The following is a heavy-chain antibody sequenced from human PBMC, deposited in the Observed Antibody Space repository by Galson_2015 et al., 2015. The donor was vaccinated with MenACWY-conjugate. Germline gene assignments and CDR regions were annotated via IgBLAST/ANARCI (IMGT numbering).Heavy chain of an antibody. D-gene: IGHD6-13*01. CDR3: AREESSWYYFDY. Sequence: SLRLSCAASGFTFSTYWMHWVRQAPGKGLVWVSRINSDGSSTNYADSVKGRFTISRDNAKNTLYLQMNSLRAEDTAVYYCAREESSWYYFDYWGQGTLVTVSS. CDR1: GFTFSTYW. CDR2: INSDGSST. V-gene: IGHV3-74*01. J-gene: IGHJ4*02.